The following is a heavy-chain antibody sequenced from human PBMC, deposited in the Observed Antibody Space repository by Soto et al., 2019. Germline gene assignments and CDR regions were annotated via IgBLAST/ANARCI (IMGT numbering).Heavy chain of an antibody. D-gene: IGHD3-3*01. V-gene: IGHV4-34*01. CDR3: ARYVGRGSGYRESKPYYYYMDV. Sequence: SETLSLTCAVYGGSFSGYYWSWIRQPPGKGLEWIGEINHSGSTNYNPSLKSRVTISVDTSKNQFSLKLSSVTAADTAVYYCARYVGRGSGYRESKPYYYYMDVWGKGTTVTVSS. CDR1: GGSFSGYY. CDR2: INHSGST. J-gene: IGHJ6*03.